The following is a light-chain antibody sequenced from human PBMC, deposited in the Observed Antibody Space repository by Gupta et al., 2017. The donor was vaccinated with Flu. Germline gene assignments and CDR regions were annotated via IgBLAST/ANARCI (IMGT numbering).Light chain of an antibody. CDR2: VAS. Sequence: DIQVTQSPSSLSASVGDRVTITCRTTEIINTYLNWYQQKPGKALKLLIYVASHLQSGVPSRFRGSGSGTDFTLTISNIQLEDFATYYCQQSQSSWLTFGGGTKVEI. V-gene: IGKV1-39*01. CDR3: QQSQSSWLT. CDR1: EIINTY. J-gene: IGKJ4*01.